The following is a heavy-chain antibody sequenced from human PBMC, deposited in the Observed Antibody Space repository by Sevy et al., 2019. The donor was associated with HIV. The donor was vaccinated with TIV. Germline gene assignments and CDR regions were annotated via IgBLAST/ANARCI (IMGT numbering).Heavy chain of an antibody. Sequence: GGSLRLSCAASGFTFRSYAMGWVRQAPGKGLEWVSGISIFGTTTYYADSVKGRFTISRDNSKNTLFLQMNSLRAEDTAVYYCAYCDSSVLNYFEYWGQGTLVTVSS. D-gene: IGHD3-22*01. V-gene: IGHV3-23*01. J-gene: IGHJ4*02. CDR1: GFTFRSYA. CDR3: AYCDSSVLNYFEY. CDR2: ISIFGTTT.